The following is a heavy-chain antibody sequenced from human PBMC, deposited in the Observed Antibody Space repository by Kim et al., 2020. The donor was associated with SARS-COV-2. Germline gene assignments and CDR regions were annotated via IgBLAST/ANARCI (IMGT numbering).Heavy chain of an antibody. CDR1: GFTFSDFW. V-gene: IGHV3-7*01. CDR2: IKKDGSER. Sequence: GGSLRLSCAASGFTFSDFWMSWIRQAPGKGPEWVANIKKDGSERYYVDSVKGRFTISRDNAKNSLYLEMNSLRAEDTAVYHCAQFGWGCATSFDTWGSGT. D-gene: IGHD3-16*01. J-gene: IGHJ4*02. CDR3: AQFGWGCATSFDT.